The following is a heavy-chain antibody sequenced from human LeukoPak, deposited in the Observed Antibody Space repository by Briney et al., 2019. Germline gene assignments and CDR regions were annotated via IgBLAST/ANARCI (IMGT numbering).Heavy chain of an antibody. CDR3: ARSNYGGNSYYFDY. CDR2: IYSGGST. CDR1: GFTVSSNY. Sequence: PGGSLRLSCAASGFTVSSNYMSWVRQAPGKGLEWVSVIYSGGSTYYADSVKGRFTISRDNSKNTLYLQMNSLRAEDTAVYYCARSNYGGNSYYFDYWGQGTLVTVSS. V-gene: IGHV3-66*01. J-gene: IGHJ4*02. D-gene: IGHD4-23*01.